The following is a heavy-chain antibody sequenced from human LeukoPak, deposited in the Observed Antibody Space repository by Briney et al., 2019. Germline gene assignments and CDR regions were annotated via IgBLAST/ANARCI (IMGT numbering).Heavy chain of an antibody. CDR2: INPNSGGT. CDR3: AREYDSSGLKAFDI. CDR1: GYSFTGYY. J-gene: IGHJ3*02. Sequence: ASVKVSCKAAGYSFTGYYMHWVRQAPGQGLEWMGWINPNSGGTIYAQKLQGRVTMTRDTSISTAYMELSRLTSDDTAVYYCAREYDSSGLKAFDIWGQGTMVTVSS. D-gene: IGHD3-22*01. V-gene: IGHV1-2*02.